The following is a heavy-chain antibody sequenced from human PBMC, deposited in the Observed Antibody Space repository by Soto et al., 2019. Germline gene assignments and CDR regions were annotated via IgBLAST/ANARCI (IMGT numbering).Heavy chain of an antibody. J-gene: IGHJ4*02. Sequence: GGSLRLSCAASGFTFSSYAMSWVRQAPGKGLEWVSAISGSGGSTYYADSVKGRCTISRDNAKNSLYLQMDSLRADDTAVYYCARDDSGWYLGYWGQGTPVTVSS. CDR3: ARDDSGWYLGY. D-gene: IGHD6-19*01. V-gene: IGHV3-23*01. CDR2: ISGSGGST. CDR1: GFTFSSYA.